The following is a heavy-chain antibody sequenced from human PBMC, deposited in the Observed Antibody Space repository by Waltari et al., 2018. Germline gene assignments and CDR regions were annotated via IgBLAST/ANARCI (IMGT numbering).Heavy chain of an antibody. J-gene: IGHJ4*02. CDR1: GFTVSSNY. D-gene: IGHD3-10*01. CDR2: IYSGCST. Sequence: EVQLVESGGGLIQPGGSLRLSCAASGFTVSSNYMSWVRQAPGNGWEWVVVIYSGCSTYDADSVKGRFTISRDNSKNTLYLQRISLRAEDTAVYYCARVYGSGSYPIDYWGQGTLVTVSS. V-gene: IGHV3-53*01. CDR3: ARVYGSGSYPIDY.